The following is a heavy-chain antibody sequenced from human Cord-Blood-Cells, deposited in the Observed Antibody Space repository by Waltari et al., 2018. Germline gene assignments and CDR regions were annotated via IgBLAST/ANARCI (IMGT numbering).Heavy chain of an antibody. Sequence: QVQLQQWGAGLLKPSETLSLTCAVYGGSFSGYYWCWIRQPPGKGLEWIGEINHSGSTNYNPSLKSRVTISVDTSKNQFSLKLSSVTAADTAVYYCAREGGRNYYDSSGYYYYYGMDVWGQGTTVTVSS. J-gene: IGHJ6*02. CDR2: INHSGST. CDR1: GGSFSGYY. D-gene: IGHD3-22*01. CDR3: AREGGRNYYDSSGYYYYYGMDV. V-gene: IGHV4-34*01.